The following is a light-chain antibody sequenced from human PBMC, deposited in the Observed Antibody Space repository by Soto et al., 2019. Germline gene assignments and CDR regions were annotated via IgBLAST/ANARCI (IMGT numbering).Light chain of an antibody. Sequence: VVLPQSPATLSLSPGERATLSCRASQSISEFLAWYQQKPGQAPRLLIYDASNMATGTPARFSGSGSGTDFILTISSLEAEDFALYHSQQPSKWPYTFGLRTK. CDR2: DAS. V-gene: IGKV3-11*01. CDR3: QQPSKWPYT. J-gene: IGKJ4*01. CDR1: QSISEF.